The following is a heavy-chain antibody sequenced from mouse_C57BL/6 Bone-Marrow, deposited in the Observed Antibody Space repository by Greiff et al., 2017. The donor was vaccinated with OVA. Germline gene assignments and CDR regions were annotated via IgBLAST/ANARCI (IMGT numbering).Heavy chain of an antibody. Sequence: QVQLQQPGAELVKPGASVKLSCKASGYTFTSYWMHWVKQRPGQGLEWIGMIHPNSGSTNYNEKFKSKATLTVDKSSSTAYLQLSSLTSEDSAVYYCARRIRITTGDYWGQGTTLTVSS. V-gene: IGHV1-64*01. CDR2: IHPNSGST. D-gene: IGHD1-1*01. CDR1: GYTFTSYW. CDR3: ARRIRITTGDY. J-gene: IGHJ2*01.